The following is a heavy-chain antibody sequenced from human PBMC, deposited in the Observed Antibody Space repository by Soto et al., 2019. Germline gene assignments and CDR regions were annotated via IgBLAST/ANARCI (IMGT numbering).Heavy chain of an antibody. CDR1: GGSISSYY. CDR3: DRRDGGNFDF. V-gene: IGHV4-59*01. D-gene: IGHD2-21*01. CDR2: IYYSGST. J-gene: IGHJ4*02. Sequence: SETLSLTCTVSGGSISSYYWSWIRQPPGKGLEWIGYIYYSGSTNYNPSLKSRVTISVDTSKNQFSLKLTSVTAADTAVYHCDRRDGGNFDFWGQGTLVTVSS.